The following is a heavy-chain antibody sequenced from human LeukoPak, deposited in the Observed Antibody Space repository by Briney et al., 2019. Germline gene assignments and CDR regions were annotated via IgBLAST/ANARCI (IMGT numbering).Heavy chain of an antibody. D-gene: IGHD5-12*01. CDR3: ARGHIGMDV. Sequence: GGSLRLFCAVSGFTFSSWWMTWVRQAPGKGLEWVANIKQDGSEKNYVDSVKGRFTISRDNAKNSLDLQMNRLRGEDTAVYYCARGHIGMDVWGKGTTVTVSS. CDR1: GFTFSSWW. CDR2: IKQDGSEK. J-gene: IGHJ6*04. V-gene: IGHV3-7*01.